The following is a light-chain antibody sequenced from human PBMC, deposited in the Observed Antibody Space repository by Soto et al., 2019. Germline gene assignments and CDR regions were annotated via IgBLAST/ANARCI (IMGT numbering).Light chain of an antibody. Sequence: EIVMTQSPATLSVSPGERATLSCRASQSVSSNLAWYQQKPGQAPRLLIYGASTRATGIPARFSGSGSGTEFTLTINSLEPEDFAVYYCQQRSNWPPITFGQGTRLEIK. CDR3: QQRSNWPPIT. CDR1: QSVSSN. J-gene: IGKJ5*01. CDR2: GAS. V-gene: IGKV3D-15*01.